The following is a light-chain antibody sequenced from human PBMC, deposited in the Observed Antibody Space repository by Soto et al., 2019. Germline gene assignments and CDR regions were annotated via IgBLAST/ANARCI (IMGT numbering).Light chain of an antibody. J-gene: IGKJ2*01. Sequence: DFVMTQAPDSLAVSLGERATINCKSCQSVLYNSNKKNHLGWFQQKPGHPPKLLIYGASFRPSGVPDRFSGSGSGTDFTLPISSLQADDVAVYYCQQYYSIPFTFGQGTKLEI. CDR1: QSVLYNSNKKNH. V-gene: IGKV4-1*01. CDR2: GAS. CDR3: QQYYSIPFT.